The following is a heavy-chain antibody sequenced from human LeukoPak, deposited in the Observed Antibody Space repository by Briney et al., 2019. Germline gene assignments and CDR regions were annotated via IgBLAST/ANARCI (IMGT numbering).Heavy chain of an antibody. CDR1: GFXFNNYG. D-gene: IGHD3-22*01. V-gene: IGHV3-64D*06. CDR2: ISSDGATT. Sequence: GSLRLSCSASGFXFNNYGLHWVRQTPGKGLEYVSAISSDGATTYYADSVKGRFTISRDNSRNTLYLQMSSLRPEDTALYYCVKDAKVDSSGYYLDPDDFEFWGQGTLITVSS. J-gene: IGHJ4*02. CDR3: VKDAKVDSSGYYLDPDDFEF.